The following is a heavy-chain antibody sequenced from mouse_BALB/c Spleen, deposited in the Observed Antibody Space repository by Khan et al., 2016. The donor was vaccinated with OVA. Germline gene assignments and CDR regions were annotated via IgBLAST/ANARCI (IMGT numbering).Heavy chain of an antibody. D-gene: IGHD3-1*01. V-gene: IGHV9-2-1*01. CDR2: VNTETGDP. J-gene: IGHJ3*01. Sequence: QIQLVQSGPELKKPGETVKISCKASGYTFTDYSIHWVKQAPGKGLKWMGWVNTETGDPTYADDFTGRFAFSLETSASTAYLQINNLKNEDTATYFCDRAGRATFAYWGQGTLVTVSA. CDR3: DRAGRATFAY. CDR1: GYTFTDYS.